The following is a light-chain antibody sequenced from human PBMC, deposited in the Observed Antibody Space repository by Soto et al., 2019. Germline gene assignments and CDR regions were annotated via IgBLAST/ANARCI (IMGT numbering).Light chain of an antibody. Sequence: DIHMTQSPACLSASVEDRVIITCRASQSISNHLNWYQQKPGKAPKLLIFAASSLQSGVPSRFSGSRSGPDFTLTISSLQPEDFATYYCQQSYSSPPTFGQGTKVDIK. CDR2: AAS. J-gene: IGKJ1*01. V-gene: IGKV1-39*01. CDR3: QQSYSSPPT. CDR1: QSISNH.